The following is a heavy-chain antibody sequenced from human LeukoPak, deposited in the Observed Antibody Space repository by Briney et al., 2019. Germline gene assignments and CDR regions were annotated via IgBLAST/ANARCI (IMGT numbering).Heavy chain of an antibody. V-gene: IGHV4-4*07. CDR1: GGSISSYY. D-gene: IGHD4-17*01. Sequence: SETLSLTCTVSGGSISSYYWSWIRQPAGKGLEWIGRIYTSGSTNYNPSFKSRVTISVDTSKNQFSLKLSSVTAADTAVYYCSKEGGYGTDYWGQGTRAPVPS. CDR3: SKEGGYGTDY. J-gene: IGHJ4*02. CDR2: IYTSGST.